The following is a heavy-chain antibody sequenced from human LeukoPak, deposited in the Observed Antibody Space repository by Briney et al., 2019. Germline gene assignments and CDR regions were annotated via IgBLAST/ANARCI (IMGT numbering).Heavy chain of an antibody. CDR2: IRAYNGNT. J-gene: IGHJ4*02. V-gene: IGHV1-18*01. D-gene: IGHD2-8*02. CDR1: AYTFTNYG. CDR3: PRASAHWSDN. Sequence: VASVKVSCEASAYTFTNYGISWVRQAPGQGLEWMGWIRAYNGNTNYEQKVQGRVTMTTDTSTSTAYMELRSLTSDDTAVYYCPRASAHWSDNWGQGTLVTVSS.